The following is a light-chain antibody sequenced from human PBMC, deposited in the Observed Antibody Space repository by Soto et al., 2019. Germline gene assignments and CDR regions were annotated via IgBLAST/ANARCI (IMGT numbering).Light chain of an antibody. CDR1: SSNIGKNY. Sequence: QSVLTQPPSASGTPGQRVTISCSGGSSNIGKNYVYWYQQIPGTAPKLLIHRNNQRPSGVPDRFSGSKPGTSASLAISGLRSEDEADFYCATWDDSLSGRVFGGGTQLTVL. J-gene: IGLJ3*02. CDR3: ATWDDSLSGRV. V-gene: IGLV1-47*01. CDR2: RNN.